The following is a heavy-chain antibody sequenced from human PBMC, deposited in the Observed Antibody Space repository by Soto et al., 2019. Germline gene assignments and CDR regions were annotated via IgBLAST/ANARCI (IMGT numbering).Heavy chain of an antibody. CDR1: GGSISSGGYY. CDR2: IYYSGST. V-gene: IGHV4-31*03. D-gene: IGHD2-2*01. Sequence: SETLSLTCTVSGGSISSGGYYWGWIRQHPGKGLEWIGYIYYSGSTYYNPSLKSRVTISVDTSKNQFSLKLSSVTAADTAVYYCASSLGAIGYCSSTSCQGWFDPWGQGTLVTVSS. CDR3: ASSLGAIGYCSSTSCQGWFDP. J-gene: IGHJ5*02.